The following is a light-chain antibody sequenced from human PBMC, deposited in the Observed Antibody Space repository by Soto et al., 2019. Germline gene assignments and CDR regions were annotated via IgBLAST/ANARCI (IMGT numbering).Light chain of an antibody. CDR1: NSDVGTYNL. CDR3: CSYAGSGTYV. V-gene: IGLV2-23*01. Sequence: QSALTQPASVSGSPGQSITISCTGTNSDVGTYNLVSWYQHYPGKAPKLMIYEGNKRPSGVSNRFSGSKSGNTASLTISGLQAEDEADYYCCSYAGSGTYVFGTGTKLTVL. CDR2: EGN. J-gene: IGLJ1*01.